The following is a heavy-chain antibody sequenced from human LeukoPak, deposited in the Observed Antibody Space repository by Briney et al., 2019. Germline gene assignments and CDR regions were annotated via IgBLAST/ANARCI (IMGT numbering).Heavy chain of an antibody. CDR3: ARDSDYYGSGSYSRDY. V-gene: IGHV3-33*01. D-gene: IGHD3-10*01. CDR2: IWYDGSNK. J-gene: IGHJ4*02. CDR1: GFTFSSYG. Sequence: GGSLRLSCAASGFTFSSYGMHWVRQAPGKGLEWVAVIWYDGSNKYYADSVKGRFTISRDNSKNTLYLQMNSLRAEDTAVYYCARDSDYYGSGSYSRDYWGQGTLVTVSS.